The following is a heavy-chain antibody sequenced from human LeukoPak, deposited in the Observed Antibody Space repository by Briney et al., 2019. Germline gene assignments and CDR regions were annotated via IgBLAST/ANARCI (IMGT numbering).Heavy chain of an antibody. V-gene: IGHV4-34*01. Sequence: SETLSLTCAVYGGSFSGYYWSWLRQPPRKGLEWIREINHSGSTNYNPSLKSRVTISVDTSKNQFSLKLSSVTAADTAVYYCARGTGVPDEDDAFDIWGQGTMVTVSS. CDR1: GGSFSGYY. CDR2: INHSGST. J-gene: IGHJ3*02. D-gene: IGHD7-27*01. CDR3: ARGTGVPDEDDAFDI.